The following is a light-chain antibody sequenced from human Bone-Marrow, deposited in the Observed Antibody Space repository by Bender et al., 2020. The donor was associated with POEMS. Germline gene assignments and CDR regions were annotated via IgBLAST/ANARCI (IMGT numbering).Light chain of an antibody. J-gene: IGLJ1*01. Sequence: QTVLTQPPSASGTPGQRVTISCSGGSIGRNPINWYQQLPGTAPRLVIYADDRRPSGVPDRFSGSKSGNTASLTISGLQADDEGEYYCSSYRTSSAGYVFGTGTKVTVL. CDR2: ADD. CDR3: SSYRTSSAGYV. CDR1: SIGRNP. V-gene: IGLV1-44*01.